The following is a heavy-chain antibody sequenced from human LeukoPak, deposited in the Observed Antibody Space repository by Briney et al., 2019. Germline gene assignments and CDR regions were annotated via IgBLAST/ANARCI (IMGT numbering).Heavy chain of an antibody. Sequence: GGSLRLSCAASGFTFSNAWMSWVRQAPGKGLEWVGRIKSKTDGGTTDYAAPVKGRFTISRDDSKNTLYLQMNCLKTEDTAVYYCTTDFPTIFGVVTSDDAFDIWGQGTMVTVSS. V-gene: IGHV3-15*01. D-gene: IGHD3-3*01. CDR3: TTDFPTIFGVVTSDDAFDI. CDR1: GFTFSNAW. J-gene: IGHJ3*02. CDR2: IKSKTDGGTT.